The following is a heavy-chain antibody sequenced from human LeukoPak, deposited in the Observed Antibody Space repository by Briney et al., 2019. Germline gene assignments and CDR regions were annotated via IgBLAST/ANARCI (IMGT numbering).Heavy chain of an antibody. V-gene: IGHV4-4*02. CDR1: GFSISSGYW. CDR3: TRNAAYCLDF. D-gene: IGHD2-21*01. J-gene: IGHJ4*02. Sequence: PSETLSLTCAVSGFSISSGYWWSWVRQPPGKGLEWIGEISHSGSTNYNPSLKSRVTISADGSKNQFSLKLNSVTAADTAVYYCTRNAAYCLDFWGQGTPVTVSS. CDR2: ISHSGST.